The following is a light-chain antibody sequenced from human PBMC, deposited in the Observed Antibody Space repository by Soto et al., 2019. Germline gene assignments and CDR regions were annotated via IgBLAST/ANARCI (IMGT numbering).Light chain of an antibody. CDR3: SSYAGSNNVV. CDR1: NSDVGHYNY. CDR2: DVD. J-gene: IGLJ2*01. Sequence: QSALTQPRSVSGSPGQSVTISCTGTNSDVGHYNYVSWYQQHPGKAPKLIIFDVDKRPSGVPDRFSGSKSGNTASLTISGLQAEDEADYYCSSYAGSNNVVFGGGTKLTVL. V-gene: IGLV2-11*01.